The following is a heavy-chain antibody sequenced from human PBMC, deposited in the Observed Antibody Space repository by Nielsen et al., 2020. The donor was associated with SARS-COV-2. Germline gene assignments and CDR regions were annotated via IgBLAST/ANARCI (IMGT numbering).Heavy chain of an antibody. Sequence: GESLKISCAASGFTFSSYSMNWVRRAPGKGLEWVSSISSSSSYIYYADSVKGRFTISRDNAKNSLYLQMNSLRAEDTAVYYCATDSSGDAFDIWGQGTMVTVSS. CDR2: ISSSSSYI. CDR3: ATDSSGDAFDI. D-gene: IGHD3-22*01. V-gene: IGHV3-21*01. J-gene: IGHJ3*02. CDR1: GFTFSSYS.